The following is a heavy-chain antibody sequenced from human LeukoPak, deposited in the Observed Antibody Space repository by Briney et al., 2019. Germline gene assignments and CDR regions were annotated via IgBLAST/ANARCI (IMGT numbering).Heavy chain of an antibody. D-gene: IGHD1-26*01. CDR1: GGSISSYY. Sequence: SETLSLTCTVSGGSISSYYWGWIRQPPGKGLEWIGSIYHSGSTYYNPSIKSRVTISVDTSKNQFSLKLNSVTAADTAIYYCARVQNIVGATKTGFFDSWGQGTLVTVSS. CDR3: ARVQNIVGATKTGFFDS. CDR2: IYHSGST. J-gene: IGHJ4*02. V-gene: IGHV4-38-2*02.